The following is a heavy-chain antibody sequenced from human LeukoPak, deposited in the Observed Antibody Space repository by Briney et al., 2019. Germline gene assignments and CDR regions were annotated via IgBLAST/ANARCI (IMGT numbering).Heavy chain of an antibody. CDR2: ISYSGST. V-gene: IGHV4-61*03. Sequence: SETLSLTCTVSGGSVSSGSYYWSWIRQPPGKALEWISYISYSGSTNYNPSLKSRATISLDTSKNHFSLKLTSVTAADTAMYYCARVKYYGFDPWGQGTLVTVSS. CDR3: ARVKYYGFDP. D-gene: IGHD3-10*01. CDR1: GGSVSSGSYY. J-gene: IGHJ5*02.